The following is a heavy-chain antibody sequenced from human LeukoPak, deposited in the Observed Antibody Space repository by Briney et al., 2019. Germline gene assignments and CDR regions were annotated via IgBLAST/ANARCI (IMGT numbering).Heavy chain of an antibody. CDR2: ISGRSGAI. V-gene: IGHV3-23*01. CDR1: GFTFSDYS. D-gene: IGHD5-18*01. CDR3: VRHDSYIPY. J-gene: IGHJ4*02. Sequence: GGSLRLSCAASGFTFSDYSMAWVRQAPGKGLEWVSVISGRSGAIFYADSVKGRFTISRDNSKNTVHLQMNNLRVDDTAVYFCVRHDSYIPYWGQGTLVTVSS.